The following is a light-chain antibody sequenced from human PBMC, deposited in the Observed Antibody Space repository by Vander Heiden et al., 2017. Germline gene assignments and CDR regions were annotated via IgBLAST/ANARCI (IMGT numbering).Light chain of an antibody. J-gene: IGLJ2*01. CDR1: SSDVGGYNY. CDR3: CSYAGSYTFVV. Sequence: QSALTQPRSVSGSPGPSVTLSCTGTSSDVGGYNYVSWYPQHPGKAPKLMIDEVSKRPSGVTDRFSGSKSGNTASLTISGLQAEDEADYYCCSYAGSYTFVVFGGGTNLTVL. CDR2: EVS. V-gene: IGLV2-11*01.